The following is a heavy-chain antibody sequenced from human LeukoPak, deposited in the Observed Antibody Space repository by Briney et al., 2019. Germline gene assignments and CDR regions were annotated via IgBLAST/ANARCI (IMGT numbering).Heavy chain of an antibody. J-gene: IGHJ4*02. CDR2: ISYDGSNK. D-gene: IGHD6-13*01. Sequence: GRSLRLSCAASGFTFSSYGMHWVRQAPGKGLEWVAVISYDGSNKYYADSVKGRFTISRDNSKNTLYLQMNSLRAEDTAVYYCAKEGMSSWYYFDYWGQGTLVTVSS. CDR3: AKEGMSSWYYFDY. CDR1: GFTFSSYG. V-gene: IGHV3-30*18.